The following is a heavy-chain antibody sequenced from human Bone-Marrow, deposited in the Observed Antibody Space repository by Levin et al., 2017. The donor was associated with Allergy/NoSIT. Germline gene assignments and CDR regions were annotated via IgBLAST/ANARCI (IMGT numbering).Heavy chain of an antibody. Sequence: ASVKVSCATSGFTPSSFAMNWVRQVPGKGLEWVSSISGSDGTSHYAESVKGRFTISRDNSKKTVYLHMDSLRVDDSALYYCAKDWAPGLTKGVSWFDSWGQGTLVTVSA. V-gene: IGHV3-23*01. J-gene: IGHJ5*01. D-gene: IGHD3-3*01. CDR2: ISGSDGTS. CDR1: GFTPSSFA. CDR3: AKDWAPGLTKGVSWFDS.